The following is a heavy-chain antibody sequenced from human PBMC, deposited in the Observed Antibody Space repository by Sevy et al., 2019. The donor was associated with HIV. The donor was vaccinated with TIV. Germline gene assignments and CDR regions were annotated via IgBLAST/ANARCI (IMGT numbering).Heavy chain of an antibody. J-gene: IGHJ3*02. Sequence: GGSLRLSCAASGFSFSWYWMSWVRQTPEKGLEWVANIKQDGSEKNYVDSVKGRFTISRDNAKNSLYLQMNSLRVEDTAVYYCANKGSSRPNDAFDTWGQGTVVTVSS. CDR2: IKQDGSEK. CDR1: GFSFSWYW. V-gene: IGHV3-7*01. CDR3: ANKGSSRPNDAFDT. D-gene: IGHD2-15*01.